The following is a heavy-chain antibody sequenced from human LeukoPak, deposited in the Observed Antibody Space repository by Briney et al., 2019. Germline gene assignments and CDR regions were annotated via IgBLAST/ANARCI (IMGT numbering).Heavy chain of an antibody. J-gene: IGHJ4*02. D-gene: IGHD3-10*01. CDR1: GYTFTSYA. CDR2: INAGNGST. V-gene: IGHV1-3*01. Sequence: AASVKVSCKASGYTFTSYAMHWVRQAPGQRLEWMGWINAGNGSTKYSQKFQGRVTITRDTSASTAYMELSSLRSEDTAVYYCARDFYGSGSGGDYWGQGTLVTVSS. CDR3: ARDFYGSGSGGDY.